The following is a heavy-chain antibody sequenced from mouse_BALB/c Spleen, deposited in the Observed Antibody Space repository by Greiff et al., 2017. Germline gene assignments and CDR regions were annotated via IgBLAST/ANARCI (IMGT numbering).Heavy chain of an antibody. J-gene: IGHJ2*01. CDR3: TRLANFDD. CDR2: IDPETGGT. D-gene: IGHD1-1*01. Sequence: QVQLQQSGAELVRPGASVTLSCKASGYTFTDYEMHWVKQTPVHGLEWIGAIDPETGGTAYNQKFKGKATLTADKSSSTAYMELRSLTSEDSAVYYCTRLANFDDWGQGTTLTVSS. V-gene: IGHV1-15*01. CDR1: GYTFTDYE.